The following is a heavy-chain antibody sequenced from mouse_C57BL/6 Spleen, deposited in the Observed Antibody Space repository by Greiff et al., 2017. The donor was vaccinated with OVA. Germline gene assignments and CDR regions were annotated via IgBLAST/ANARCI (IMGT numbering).Heavy chain of an antibody. Sequence: QVQLKQPGAELVKPGASVKLSCKASGYTFTSYWMHWVKQRPGRGLEWIGRIDPNSGGTKYNEKFKSKATLTVDKPSSTAYMQLSSLTSEDSAVYYCARDYYGSSGGYFDVWGTGTTVTVSS. V-gene: IGHV1-72*01. D-gene: IGHD1-1*01. CDR3: ARDYYGSSGGYFDV. J-gene: IGHJ1*03. CDR1: GYTFTSYW. CDR2: IDPNSGGT.